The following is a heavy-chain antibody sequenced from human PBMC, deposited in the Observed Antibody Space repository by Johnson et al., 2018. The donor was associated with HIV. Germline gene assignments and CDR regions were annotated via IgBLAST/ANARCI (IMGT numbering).Heavy chain of an antibody. V-gene: IGHV3-11*04. D-gene: IGHD3-22*01. Sequence: VQPVESGGGVLRPGGSLILSCAASGFTFSDYYMSWIRQAPGKGLEWVSYISSSGSTIYYADSVKGRFTNSRDNAKNSLYLQMNSLRAEDTAVYYCARAREVYYLDAFDIWGQGTMVTVSS. J-gene: IGHJ3*02. CDR2: ISSSGSTI. CDR1: GFTFSDYY. CDR3: ARAREVYYLDAFDI.